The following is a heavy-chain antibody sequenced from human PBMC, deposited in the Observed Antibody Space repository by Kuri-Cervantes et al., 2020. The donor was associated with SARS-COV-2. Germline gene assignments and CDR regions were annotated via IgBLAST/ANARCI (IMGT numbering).Heavy chain of an antibody. CDR1: GFTVSSNY. D-gene: IGHD1-26*01. CDR2: IKQDGSQK. Sequence: GGSLRLSCAASGFTVSSNYMSWVRQAPGKGLEWVANIKQDGSQKFYVDSVKGRFTISRDNARNSLYLQMNSLRADDPAVYYCAREGWESFDYWGQGTLVTVSS. J-gene: IGHJ4*02. CDR3: AREGWESFDY. V-gene: IGHV3-7*03.